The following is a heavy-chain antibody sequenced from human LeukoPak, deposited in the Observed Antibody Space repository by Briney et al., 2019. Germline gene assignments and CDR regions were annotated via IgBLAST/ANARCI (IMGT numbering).Heavy chain of an antibody. CDR1: GGSISSYY. Sequence: SETLSLTCTVSGGSISSYYWSWIRQRPGKGLEWIGYIYYSGSTNYNPSLKSRVTISVDTAKNQFSLKLSSVTAADAAVYYCARYRGGSGSHPFDYWGQGTLVTVSS. CDR3: ARYRGGSGSHPFDY. J-gene: IGHJ4*02. V-gene: IGHV4-59*01. CDR2: IYYSGST. D-gene: IGHD3-10*01.